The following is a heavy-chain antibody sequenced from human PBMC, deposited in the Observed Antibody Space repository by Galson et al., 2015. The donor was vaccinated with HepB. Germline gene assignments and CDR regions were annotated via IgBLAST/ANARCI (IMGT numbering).Heavy chain of an antibody. V-gene: IGHV4-34*01. CDR3: ARGRATSDTLTGYHGGFRYFDL. D-gene: IGHD3-9*01. CDR2: MNHSGST. CDR1: GGSFTGYH. Sequence: ETLSLTCAVSGGSFTGYHWSWIRQSPGKGPEWIGDMNHSGSTIYNPSLKGRVSIFLHTPENQFSLNLNSVTAADTAVYYCARGRATSDTLTGYHGGFRYFDLWARGTLVIVSS. J-gene: IGHJ2*01.